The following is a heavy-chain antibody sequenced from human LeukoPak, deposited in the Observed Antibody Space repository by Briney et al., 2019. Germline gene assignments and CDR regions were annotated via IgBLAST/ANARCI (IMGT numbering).Heavy chain of an antibody. V-gene: IGHV3-21*01. J-gene: IGHJ4*02. D-gene: IGHD2-2*01. CDR2: ISSSSSYI. CDR1: GFTFSSCT. CDR3: AKALPTAMTVDY. Sequence: WGSLRLSCAASGFTFSSCTMNWVRQAPGKGLEWVSSISSSSSYIYYADSVKGRFTISRDNAKNSLYLQMNGLRAEDTAVYYCAKALPTAMTVDYWGQGTLVTVHS.